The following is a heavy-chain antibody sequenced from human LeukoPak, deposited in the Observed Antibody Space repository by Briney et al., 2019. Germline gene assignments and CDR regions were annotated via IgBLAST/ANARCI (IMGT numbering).Heavy chain of an antibody. CDR2: IYYSGTT. Sequence: SETLSLTCAVSDASISSGDYYWSWIRQPPGKGLEWIGYIYYSGTTYYNPSLKSRVTISADTSKNQFSLKLSSVTAADTAVYYCARVPAARPYYYYMDVWGKGTTVTVSS. V-gene: IGHV4-30-4*02. D-gene: IGHD6-6*01. CDR3: ARVPAARPYYYYMDV. CDR1: DASISSGDYY. J-gene: IGHJ6*03.